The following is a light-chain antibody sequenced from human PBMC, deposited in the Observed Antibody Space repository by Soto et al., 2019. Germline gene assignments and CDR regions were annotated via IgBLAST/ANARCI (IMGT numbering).Light chain of an antibody. Sequence: EIVLTQSPGTLSLSPGERATLSSTASQSVNSRLAWYQHKPGQAPRLLISGASSRATGIPDRFSGSGSATDFTLTISRLEPEDFALYYCQHYGRSPITFGQGTRLEIK. J-gene: IGKJ5*01. CDR3: QHYGRSPIT. V-gene: IGKV3-20*01. CDR1: QSVNSR. CDR2: GAS.